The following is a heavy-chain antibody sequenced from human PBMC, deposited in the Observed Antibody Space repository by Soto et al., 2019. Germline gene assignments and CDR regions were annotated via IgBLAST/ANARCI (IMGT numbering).Heavy chain of an antibody. CDR2: IIPVLGIA. Sequence: SVKVSCKASGGTFSSYTISWVRQAPGQGLEWMGRIIPVLGIANYAQKFQGRVTITADKSTSTAYMELSSLRSEDTAVYYCAVSGQLSGNFPYWGQGTLVTVSS. J-gene: IGHJ4*02. D-gene: IGHD3-10*01. CDR3: AVSGQLSGNFPY. V-gene: IGHV1-69*02. CDR1: GGTFSSYT.